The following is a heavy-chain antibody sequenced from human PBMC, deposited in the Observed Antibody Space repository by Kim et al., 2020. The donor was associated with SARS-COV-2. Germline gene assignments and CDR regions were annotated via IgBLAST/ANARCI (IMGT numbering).Heavy chain of an antibody. V-gene: IGHV3-74*01. CDR3: ARDERRAVAHDY. D-gene: IGHD6-19*01. Sequence: SAADAGKDRFPISSDNAKNTLYLQMNSRRAEDTAVYYCARDERRAVAHDYWGQGTLVTVSS. J-gene: IGHJ4*02.